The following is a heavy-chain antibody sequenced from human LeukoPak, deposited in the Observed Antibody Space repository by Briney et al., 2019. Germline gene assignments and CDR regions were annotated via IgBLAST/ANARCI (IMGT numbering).Heavy chain of an antibody. J-gene: IGHJ3*02. Sequence: GGSLRLSCAASGFTFSNYYMSWIRQAPGKGLEWVSYMDSSGSSILYADSVKGRFTISRDNAKNSLYLRMNSLRAEDTAVYYCASINYGGNSGFGAFDIWGQGTMVTASS. D-gene: IGHD4-23*01. CDR3: ASINYGGNSGFGAFDI. V-gene: IGHV3-11*01. CDR2: MDSSGSSI. CDR1: GFTFSNYY.